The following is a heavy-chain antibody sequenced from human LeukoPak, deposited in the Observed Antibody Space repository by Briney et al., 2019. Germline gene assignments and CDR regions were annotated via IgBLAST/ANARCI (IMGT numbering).Heavy chain of an antibody. J-gene: IGHJ5*02. CDR3: ARGPYGSGSFSPGFDP. CDR2: IYHSGSA. CDR1: GGSISSGGYS. V-gene: IGHV4-30-2*01. D-gene: IGHD3-10*01. Sequence: SETLSLTCAVSGGSISSGGYSWSWIRQPPGKGLECIGYIYHSGSAYYNPSLKSRVTISLDRSKNQFSLKLSSVTAADTAVYYCARGPYGSGSFSPGFDPWGQGTLVTVSS.